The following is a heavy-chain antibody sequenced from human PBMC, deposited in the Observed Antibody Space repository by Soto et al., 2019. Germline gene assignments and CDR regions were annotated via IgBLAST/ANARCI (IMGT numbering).Heavy chain of an antibody. CDR1: GGTSSSYS. D-gene: IGHD3-16*01. J-gene: IGHJ5*02. CDR2: IIPIFGTA. CDR3: ARFSNDLVDTEFYT. Sequence: SVKVSCQATGGTSSSYSIRWLRPAPGQGLEWMGGIIPIFGTANYAQKFQGRVTITADESTSTAYMELSSLRSEDTAVYYCARFSNDLVDTEFYTWGQETVFTISS. V-gene: IGHV1-69*13.